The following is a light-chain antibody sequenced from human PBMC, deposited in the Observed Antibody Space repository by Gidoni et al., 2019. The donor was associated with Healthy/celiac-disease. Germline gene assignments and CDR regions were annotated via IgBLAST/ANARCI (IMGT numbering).Light chain of an antibody. CDR1: QSISSW. CDR3: QQYNSYWT. V-gene: IGKV1-5*01. CDR2: DAS. Sequence: DIQMTQSPSTLSASVGDRVTITCRASQSISSWLAWYQQKPGKAPKLLIYDASSLESGVPSRFGGSGSGTEFTLTISSLQPDDFATYYCQQYNSYWTFGQXTKVEIK. J-gene: IGKJ1*01.